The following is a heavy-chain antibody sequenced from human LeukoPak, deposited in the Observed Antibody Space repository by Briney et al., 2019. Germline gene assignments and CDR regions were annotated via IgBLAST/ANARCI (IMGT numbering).Heavy chain of an antibody. V-gene: IGHV3-30*04. CDR3: ARAFCSGATCYSMDY. CDR2: ISSDGSNK. CDR1: GFAFSSYA. J-gene: IGHJ4*02. D-gene: IGHD2-15*01. Sequence: GGSLRLSCAASGFAFSSYAMHWVRLAPGKGLEWVAVISSDGSNKYYADSVKGRFTISRDNAKNTLYLQMNSLRAEDTAVYYCARAFCSGATCYSMDYWGQGTLVTVSS.